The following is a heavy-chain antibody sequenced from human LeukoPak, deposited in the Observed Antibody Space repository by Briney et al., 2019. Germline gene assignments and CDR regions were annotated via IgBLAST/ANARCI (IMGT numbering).Heavy chain of an antibody. J-gene: IGHJ4*02. CDR1: GFTFSSYS. D-gene: IGHD5-12*01. V-gene: IGHV3-21*01. Sequence: GGSLRLSCAASGFTFSSYSMNWVRQAPGKGLEWVSSISSSSSYIYYADSVKGRFTISRDNAKNSLYLQMNSLRAEDTAVYYCARVGLGGYHRADYWGQGTLVTVSS. CDR3: ARVGLGGYHRADY. CDR2: ISSSSSYI.